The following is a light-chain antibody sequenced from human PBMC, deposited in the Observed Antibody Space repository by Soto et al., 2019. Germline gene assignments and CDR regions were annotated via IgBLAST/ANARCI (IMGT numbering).Light chain of an antibody. V-gene: IGKV1-5*03. CDR1: QSISSW. CDR3: QQYNSYPAT. J-gene: IGKJ1*01. CDR2: KAS. Sequence: DIQMTQSPSTLSASVGDRVTITCRASQSISSWLAWYQQKPGKAPKLLIYKASSLESGVPSRFSGSGSGTEFTITISSLQPDDFATYYCQQYNSYPATFGQGTKVEIK.